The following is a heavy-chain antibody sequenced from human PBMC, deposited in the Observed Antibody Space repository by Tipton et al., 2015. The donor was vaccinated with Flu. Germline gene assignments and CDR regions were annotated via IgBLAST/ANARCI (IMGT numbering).Heavy chain of an antibody. D-gene: IGHD4-23*01. V-gene: IGHV3-64D*06. CDR3: VRVGGFIGSSGKSHYYPYMGV. CDR1: GFIFEDYS. Sequence: GSLRLSCSSTGFIFEDYSMQWVRQAPGKGLQYVSAISSNGGRRYYSDSLKGRFSISRDNSKNTLYLQMSSLIPVDTAVYYCVRVGGFIGSSGKSHYYPYMGVWGRGSSVPVSS. CDR2: ISSNGGRR. J-gene: IGHJ6*03.